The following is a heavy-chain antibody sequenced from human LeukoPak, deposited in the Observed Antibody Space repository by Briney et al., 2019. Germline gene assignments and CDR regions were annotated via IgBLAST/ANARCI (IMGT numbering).Heavy chain of an antibody. CDR1: GFTFSDYY. CDR2: ISSSGSTI. V-gene: IGHV3-11*01. Sequence: PGGSLRLSCAASGFTFSDYYMSWIRQAPGKGLEWVSYISSSGSTIYYADSVKGRFTISRDNAKNSLYLQMNSLRAEDTAVYYCARELTTYDSSGYRPFDAFDIWGQGTMVTVSS. J-gene: IGHJ3*02. CDR3: ARELTTYDSSGYRPFDAFDI. D-gene: IGHD3-22*01.